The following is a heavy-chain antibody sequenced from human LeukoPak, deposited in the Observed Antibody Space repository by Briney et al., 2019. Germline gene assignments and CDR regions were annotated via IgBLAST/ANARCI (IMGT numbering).Heavy chain of an antibody. CDR2: ISYDGSNK. CDR3: ARSPGAAAGNDY. CDR1: GFPVSDYY. V-gene: IGHV3-30-3*01. D-gene: IGHD6-13*01. Sequence: QSGGSLRLSCAASGFPVSDYYMNWVRQAPGKGLEWVAVISYDGSNKYYADSVKGRFTISRDNSKNTLYLQMNSLRAEDTAVYYCARSPGAAAGNDYWGQGTLVTVSS. J-gene: IGHJ4*02.